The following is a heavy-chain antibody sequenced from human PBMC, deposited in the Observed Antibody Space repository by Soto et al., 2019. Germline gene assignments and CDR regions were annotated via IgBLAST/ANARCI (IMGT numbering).Heavy chain of an antibody. CDR1: GGSFSGYC. V-gene: IGHV4-34*01. CDR2: INHSGST. D-gene: IGHD3-16*02. J-gene: IGHJ4*02. CDR3: ASSDIWGSYRLFDY. Sequence: PLEILSLTCAVYGGSFSGYCWSWIRQPPGKGLEWIGEINHSGSTNYNPSLKSRVTISVDTSKNQFSLKLSSVTAADTAVYYCASSDIWGSYRLFDYWGQGTLVTVSS.